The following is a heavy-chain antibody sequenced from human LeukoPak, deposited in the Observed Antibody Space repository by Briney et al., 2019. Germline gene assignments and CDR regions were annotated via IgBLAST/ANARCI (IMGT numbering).Heavy chain of an antibody. D-gene: IGHD3-10*01. J-gene: IGHJ4*02. V-gene: IGHV3-53*01. CDR3: ARAYKPRITMVRGLIMRRESRYYFDY. CDR1: GFTVSSNY. CDR2: IYSGGST. Sequence: GGSLRLSCAASGFTVSSNYMSWVRQAPGKGLEWVSVIYSGGSTYYADSVKGRFTISRDNSKNTLYLQMNSLRAEDTAVYYCARAYKPRITMVRGLIMRRESRYYFDYWGQGTLVTVSS.